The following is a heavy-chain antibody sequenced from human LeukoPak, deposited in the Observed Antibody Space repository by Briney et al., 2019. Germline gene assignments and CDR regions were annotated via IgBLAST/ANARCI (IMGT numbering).Heavy chain of an antibody. V-gene: IGHV3-30*02. CDR1: GFAFSSYG. CDR3: AKGAWAADGPMGNNFAS. D-gene: IGHD6-13*01. CDR2: IRYDDSNK. J-gene: IGHJ4*02. Sequence: PGGSLRLSCAASGFAFSSYGMHWVRQAPGKGLEWVAFIRYDDSNKYYADSVKGRFTISRDNSKNSLSLQMDSLRIEDTSIYYCAKGAWAADGPMGNNFASWGQGTLVIVSS.